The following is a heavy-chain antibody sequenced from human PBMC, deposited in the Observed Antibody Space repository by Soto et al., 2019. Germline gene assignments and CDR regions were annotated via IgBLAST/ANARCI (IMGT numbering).Heavy chain of an antibody. V-gene: IGHV1-18*04. CDR1: GYTFTSYG. J-gene: IGHJ6*02. D-gene: IGHD3-3*01. CDR2: ISAYNGNT. Sequence: QVQLVQSGAEVKKPGASVKVSCKASGYTFTSYGISWVRQAPGQGLEWMGWISAYNGNTNYAQKLQGRVTMTTDTSTSTAYMELTSLRSDDTAVYYCAMSRITIFGVVTPYYYYYGMDVWGQGTTVTVSS. CDR3: AMSRITIFGVVTPYYYYYGMDV.